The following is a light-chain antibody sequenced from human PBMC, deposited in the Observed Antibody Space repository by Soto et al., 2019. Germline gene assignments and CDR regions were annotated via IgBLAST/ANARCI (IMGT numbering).Light chain of an antibody. J-gene: IGKJ1*01. CDR3: QQYGISPWT. V-gene: IGKV3-20*01. CDR2: AAS. Sequence: EIVMTQSPGTLCLSPGDRATLSCRASQSVSSNFLAWYQQKPAQAPRLLIYAASNRATGIPDRFSGSGSGTEFTLTVSRLETDDFAVYYCQQYGISPWTFGQGTKVDIK. CDR1: QSVSSNF.